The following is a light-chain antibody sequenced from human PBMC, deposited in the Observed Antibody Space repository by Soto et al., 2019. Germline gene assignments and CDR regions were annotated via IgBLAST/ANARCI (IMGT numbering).Light chain of an antibody. CDR1: QSVKNW. CDR3: QQDNSYPYT. CDR2: KAS. Sequence: DIQMTQYPSTLSASVGDRVTITCRASQSVKNWLAWYQQKPGKAPKLLIFKASTLQPGVPSRFSGSGSGTEFTLTISSLQPDDFATYYGQQDNSYPYTFGQETRLDVK. J-gene: IGKJ2*01. V-gene: IGKV1-5*03.